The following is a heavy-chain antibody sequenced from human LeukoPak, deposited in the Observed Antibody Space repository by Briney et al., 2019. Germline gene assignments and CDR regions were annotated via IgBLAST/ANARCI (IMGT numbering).Heavy chain of an antibody. D-gene: IGHD3-22*01. J-gene: IGHJ4*02. Sequence: GGSLRLSCAASGFTFSSYAMSWVRQAPGKGLEWVSAISGSGGSTYYADSVKGRFTISRDKSKNTVYLQINSLRAEDTAVYYCAKDLQNLYDSSGYLDWGQGTLVTVSS. CDR1: GFTFSSYA. V-gene: IGHV3-23*01. CDR3: AKDLQNLYDSSGYLD. CDR2: ISGSGGST.